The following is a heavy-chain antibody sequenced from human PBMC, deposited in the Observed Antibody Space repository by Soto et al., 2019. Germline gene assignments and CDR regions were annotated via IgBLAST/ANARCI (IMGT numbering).Heavy chain of an antibody. CDR2: ISGSGGST. Sequence: PGGSLRLSCASSGFTFSSYAMSWVRQAPGKGLEWVSAISGSGGSTYYADSVKGRFTISRDNSKNTLYLQMNSPRAEDTAVYYCAKPDDYGDFFDYWGQGTLVTVSS. J-gene: IGHJ4*02. D-gene: IGHD4-17*01. CDR1: GFTFSSYA. V-gene: IGHV3-23*01. CDR3: AKPDDYGDFFDY.